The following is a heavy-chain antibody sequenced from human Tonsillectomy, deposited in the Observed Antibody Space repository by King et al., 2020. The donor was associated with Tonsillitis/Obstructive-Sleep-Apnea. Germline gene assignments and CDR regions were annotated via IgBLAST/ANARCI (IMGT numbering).Heavy chain of an antibody. D-gene: IGHD3-22*01. V-gene: IGHV1-18*01. CDR2: ISAHNGHT. Sequence: QLVQSGAEVKKPGASVKVSCKASGYTFTNYGISWVRQAPGQGLEWMAWISAHNGHTNYAQKLQGRVTMTTAASTSTAYMELKSLSSDATALYYCARDSMSHYYDSSAYYTFNYWGQGTLVTVSS. CDR3: ARDSMSHYYDSSAYYTFNY. CDR1: GYTFTNYG. J-gene: IGHJ4*02.